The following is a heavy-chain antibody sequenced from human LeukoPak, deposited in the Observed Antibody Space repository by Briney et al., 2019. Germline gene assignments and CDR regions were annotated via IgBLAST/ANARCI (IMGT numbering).Heavy chain of an antibody. Sequence: ASVKVSCKASGYTFTSYGISWVRQAPGQGREWMGWISAYNGNTNYAQKLQGRVTMSTDTSTSTAYMELRSLRSDDTAVYYCARGPPYYDYYYYYYMDVWGKGTTVTVSS. CDR3: ARGPPYYDYYYYYYMDV. D-gene: IGHD1-26*01. V-gene: IGHV1-18*01. CDR1: GYTFTSYG. J-gene: IGHJ6*03. CDR2: ISAYNGNT.